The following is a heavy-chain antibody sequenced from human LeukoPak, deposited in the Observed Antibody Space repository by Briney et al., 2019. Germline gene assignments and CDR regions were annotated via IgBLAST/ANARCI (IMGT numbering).Heavy chain of an antibody. D-gene: IGHD6-19*01. Sequence: GGSLRLSCAASGFTFSSYGMHWVRQAPGKGLEWVAVISYDGSNKYYADSVKGRFTISRDNSKNTLYLQMNSLRAEDTAVYYCARTNSYSSGWYGYWGQGTLVTVSS. CDR2: ISYDGSNK. J-gene: IGHJ4*02. V-gene: IGHV3-30*19. CDR1: GFTFSSYG. CDR3: ARTNSYSSGWYGY.